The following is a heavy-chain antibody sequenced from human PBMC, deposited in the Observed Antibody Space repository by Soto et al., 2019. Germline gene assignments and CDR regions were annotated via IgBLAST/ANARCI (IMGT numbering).Heavy chain of an antibody. CDR2: IYYSGST. J-gene: IGHJ4*02. V-gene: IGHV4-61*01. Sequence: SETLSLTCTVSGGSVSSGSYYWSWIRQPPGKGLEWIGYIYYSGSTNYNPSLKSRVTISVDTSKNQFSLKLSSVTAADTAVYYCARDQVGGGEYYYDSSGYPHYFDYWGQGTLVTVSS. CDR1: GGSVSSGSYY. D-gene: IGHD3-22*01. CDR3: ARDQVGGGEYYYDSSGYPHYFDY.